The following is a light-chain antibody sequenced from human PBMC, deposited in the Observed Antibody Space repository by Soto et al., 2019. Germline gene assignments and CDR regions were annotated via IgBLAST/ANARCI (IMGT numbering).Light chain of an antibody. J-gene: IGKJ2*01. Sequence: EVVLTQSPGTLSLSPGERATLSCRASQSVSNNYFAWYQQKPGQAPRLLIFGSSDRATGIPDRFSGSGSGTDFTRTISRLAPEDFAVYYCQQYGSSPPYTFGQGTKLEIK. CDR3: QQYGSSPPYT. V-gene: IGKV3-20*01. CDR2: GSS. CDR1: QSVSNNY.